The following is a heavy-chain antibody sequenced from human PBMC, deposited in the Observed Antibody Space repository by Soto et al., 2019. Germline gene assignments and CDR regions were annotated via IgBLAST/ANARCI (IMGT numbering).Heavy chain of an antibody. D-gene: IGHD1-1*01. J-gene: IGHJ6*02. V-gene: IGHV1-18*01. CDR1: GYTFTSYG. CDR2: ISAYNGNT. CDR3: ARDYPVQLERQVGLDV. Sequence: GASVKVSCKASGYTFTSYGISWVRQAPGQGLEWMGWISAYNGNTNYAQKLQGRVAMTTDTSTSTAYMELRSLRSDDTAVYYCARDYPVQLERQVGLDVWGQGTTVTV.